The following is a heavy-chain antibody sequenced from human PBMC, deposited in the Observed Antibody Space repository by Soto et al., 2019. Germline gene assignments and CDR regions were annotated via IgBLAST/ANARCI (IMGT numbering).Heavy chain of an antibody. D-gene: IGHD5-12*01. V-gene: IGHV4-39*01. CDR1: GGSISSSRYY. CDR2: LYYSGSP. J-gene: IGHJ4*02. CDR3: SRPDIMAATCTYVFDY. Sequence: SDPLSLTCTVSGGSISSSRYYCHWIRQPPGKGLEWIGCLYYSGSPYYGPSLKSRVTISVDTSKNQFSLERSCVTAADTAVYYCSRPDIMAATCTYVFDYWGQGTLVTVS.